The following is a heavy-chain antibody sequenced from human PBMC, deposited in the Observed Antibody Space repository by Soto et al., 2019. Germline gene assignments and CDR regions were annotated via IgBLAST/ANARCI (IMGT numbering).Heavy chain of an antibody. CDR2: ISGSGGST. D-gene: IGHD6-6*01. CDR1: GFTFSSYA. V-gene: IGHV3-23*01. J-gene: IGHJ4*02. Sequence: GGSLRLSCAASGFTFSSYAMSWVRQAPGKGLEWVSAISGSGGSTYYADYVKGRFTISRDNSKNTLYLQMNSLRAEDTAVYYCVKTLAVRELVSPLDYWGQGTLVTV. CDR3: VKTLAVRELVSPLDY.